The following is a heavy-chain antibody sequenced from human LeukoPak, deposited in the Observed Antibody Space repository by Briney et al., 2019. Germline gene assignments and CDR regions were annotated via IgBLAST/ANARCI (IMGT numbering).Heavy chain of an antibody. CDR3: TRSGGIAAAAIFDY. V-gene: IGHV3-49*04. Sequence: GGSLRLSCTASGFTFGDYAMSWVRQAPGKGLEWVGFIRSKAYGGTTEYAASVKGRFTISRDDSKSIAYLQMNSLKTEDTAVYYCTRSGGIAAAAIFDYWGQGTLVTVSS. D-gene: IGHD6-13*01. J-gene: IGHJ4*02. CDR1: GFTFGDYA. CDR2: IRSKAYGGTT.